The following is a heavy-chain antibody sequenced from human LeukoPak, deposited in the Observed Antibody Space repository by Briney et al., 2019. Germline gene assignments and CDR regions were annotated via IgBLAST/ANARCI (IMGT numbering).Heavy chain of an antibody. J-gene: IGHJ5*02. CDR3: ARDLKYSSSSGLDP. Sequence: GASVKVSCKASGYTFTGYYMHWVRQAPGQGLEWMGWINPNSGGTNYAQKFQGRVTMTRDTSISTAYMELSRLRSDDTAVYYCARDLKYSSSSGLDPWGQGTLVTVSS. CDR1: GYTFTGYY. D-gene: IGHD6-6*01. V-gene: IGHV1-2*02. CDR2: INPNSGGT.